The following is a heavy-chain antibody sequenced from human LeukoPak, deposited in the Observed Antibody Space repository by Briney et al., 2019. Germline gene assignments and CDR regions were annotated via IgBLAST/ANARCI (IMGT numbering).Heavy chain of an antibody. CDR1: GYSFTSYW. CDR3: ARLAYCGGDCYLDY. Sequence: GESLKISCKGSGYSFTSYWIGWVRQLPGKGLEWMGIIYPGDSDTRYSPSFQGQVTISADKSISTAYLQWSSLKASDTAMYYCARLAYCGGDCYLDYWAREPWSPSPQ. V-gene: IGHV5-51*01. D-gene: IGHD2-21*02. CDR2: IYPGDSDT. J-gene: IGHJ4*02.